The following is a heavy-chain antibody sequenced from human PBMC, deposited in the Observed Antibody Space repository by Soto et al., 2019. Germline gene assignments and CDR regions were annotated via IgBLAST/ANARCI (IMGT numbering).Heavy chain of an antibody. CDR3: AGEYFYDRTGYPRSAGAFDI. V-gene: IGHV3-33*01. J-gene: IGHJ3*02. CDR2: IWYDGTNK. CDR1: GFAFSSYG. Sequence: GGSLRLSCAASGFAFSSYGMHWVRQAPGKGLEWVAVIWYDGTNKYYADSVKGRFTISRDNSKNTLYLQMNSLRGEDTAVYYCAGEYFYDRTGYPRSAGAFDIWGQGTMVTVSS. D-gene: IGHD3-22*01.